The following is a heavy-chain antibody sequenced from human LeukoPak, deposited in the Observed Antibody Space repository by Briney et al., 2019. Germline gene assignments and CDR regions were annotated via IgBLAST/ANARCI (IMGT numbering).Heavy chain of an antibody. D-gene: IGHD3-22*01. V-gene: IGHV4-4*07. CDR2: IYTSGST. CDR3: ATPLLDYYDSSGQLYYFDY. J-gene: IGHJ4*02. Sequence: SETLSLTCTVSGGSISSYYWSWIRQPAGKGLEWIGRIYTSGSTNYNPSLKSRVTMSVDTSKNQFSLKLSSVTAADTAVYYCATPLLDYYDSSGQLYYFDYWGQGTLVTVSS. CDR1: GGSISSYY.